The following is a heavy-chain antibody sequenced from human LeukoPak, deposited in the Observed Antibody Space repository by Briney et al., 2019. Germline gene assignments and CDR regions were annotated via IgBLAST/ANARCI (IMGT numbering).Heavy chain of an antibody. V-gene: IGHV4-59*01. J-gene: IGHJ4*02. Sequence: SETLSLTCSVSGYSIISYYWSWIRQPPGKGLEWIGDISYRGSTNYSPSLKSRVTISVATSKTHFSLRLTSATAADTAVYFCARSLFRNSGSYYDYWGQGTLVTVSS. CDR2: ISYRGST. CDR1: GYSIISYY. D-gene: IGHD1-26*01. CDR3: ARSLFRNSGSYYDY.